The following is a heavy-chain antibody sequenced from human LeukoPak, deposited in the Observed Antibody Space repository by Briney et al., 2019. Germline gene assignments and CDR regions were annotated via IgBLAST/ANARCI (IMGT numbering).Heavy chain of an antibody. J-gene: IGHJ4*02. D-gene: IGHD3-10*01. CDR3: TGNYYGSGSYADFDY. Sequence: GGSLRLSCAASGFTFSGSALHWVRQASGKGLEWVGRVRSTANGYATAYAASAKGRFTISRDDSKNTAYLQMDSLKTEDTAVYYCTGNYYGSGSYADFDYWGQGTLVTVSS. CDR1: GFTFSGSA. V-gene: IGHV3-73*01. CDR2: VRSTANGYAT.